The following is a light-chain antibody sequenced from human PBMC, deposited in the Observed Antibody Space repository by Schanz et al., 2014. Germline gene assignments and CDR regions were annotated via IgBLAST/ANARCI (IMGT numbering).Light chain of an antibody. CDR2: GAS. CDR1: QSVSSSY. Sequence: EIVLTQSPATLSLSPGERATLSCRASQSVSSSYLAWYQQKPGQAPRLLIYGASSRATGIPDRFSGSGSGTEFTLTISSLQSEDVAVYYCQQYNNWPVTFGPGTKVDIK. J-gene: IGKJ3*01. V-gene: IGKV3D-15*01. CDR3: QQYNNWPVT.